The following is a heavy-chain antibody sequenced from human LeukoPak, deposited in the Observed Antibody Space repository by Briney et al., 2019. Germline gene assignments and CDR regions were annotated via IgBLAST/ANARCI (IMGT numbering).Heavy chain of an antibody. CDR2: IYHSGST. V-gene: IGHV4-30-2*01. Sequence: SETLSLTCAVSGGSISSGGYSWSWIRQPPGKGLEWIGYIYHSGSTYYSPSHKSRVTISVDRSKNQFSLKLSSVTAADTAVYYCARGTERASWFDPWGQGTLVTVSS. CDR1: GGSISSGGYS. D-gene: IGHD1-1*01. CDR3: ARGTERASWFDP. J-gene: IGHJ5*02.